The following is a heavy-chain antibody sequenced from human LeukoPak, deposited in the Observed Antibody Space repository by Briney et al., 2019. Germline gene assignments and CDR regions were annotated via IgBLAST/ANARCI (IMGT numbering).Heavy chain of an antibody. CDR2: ISGSGDGT. CDR3: ARTYSSDY. J-gene: IGHJ4*02. V-gene: IGHV3-23*01. Sequence: GESLRLSRVASGFTFSSFGMTWVRQAPGKGLEWVSTISGSGDGTYYAESVKGRFTISRDNSKNTLYLQMNSLRVDDTAVYYCARTYSSDYWGQGTLVTVSS. D-gene: IGHD6-13*01. CDR1: GFTFSSFG.